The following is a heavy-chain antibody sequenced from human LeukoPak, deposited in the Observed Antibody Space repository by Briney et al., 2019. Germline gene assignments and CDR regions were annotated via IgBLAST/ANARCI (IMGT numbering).Heavy chain of an antibody. CDR1: RFTFSSYG. J-gene: IGHJ5*02. CDR2: IWYDGSNK. Sequence: PGRPLRLSCAPSRFTFSSYGMHCVREAPGKALEWVAVIWYDGSNKYYADCVKGRFTISRDNSKNTLYLQMNSLRAEDTAVYYCARGSAQWLVYWFDPWGQGTLVTVSS. V-gene: IGHV3-33*01. CDR3: ARGSAQWLVYWFDP. D-gene: IGHD6-19*01.